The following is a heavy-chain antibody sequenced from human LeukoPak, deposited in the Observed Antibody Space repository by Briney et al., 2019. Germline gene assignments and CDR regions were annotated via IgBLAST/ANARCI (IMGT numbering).Heavy chain of an antibody. D-gene: IGHD1-26*01. CDR1: GFTFSSYD. CDR3: ARDFDGGSYNI. J-gene: IGHJ4*02. CDR2: ISYDGSNK. Sequence: GGSLRLSCAASGFTFSSYDMHWVRQAPGKGLEWVAVISYDGSNKYYADSVKGRFTISRDNSKNTLYLQMGSLRAEDMAVYYCARDFDGGSYNIWGQGTLVTVSS. V-gene: IGHV3-30*03.